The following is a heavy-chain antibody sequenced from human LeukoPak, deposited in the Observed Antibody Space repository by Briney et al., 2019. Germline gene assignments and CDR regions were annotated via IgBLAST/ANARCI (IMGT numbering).Heavy chain of an antibody. CDR3: ARRYYDFWSGYPVNYYYYMDV. D-gene: IGHD3-3*01. V-gene: IGHV1-8*03. Sequence: GASVKVSCKASGYTFTSYDINWVRQATGQGLEWMGWMNPNSGNTGYGKKFQGRVTITRNTSISTAYMELSSLRSEDTAVYYCARRYYDFWSGYPVNYYYYMDVWGKGTTVTVSS. J-gene: IGHJ6*03. CDR1: GYTFTSYD. CDR2: MNPNSGNT.